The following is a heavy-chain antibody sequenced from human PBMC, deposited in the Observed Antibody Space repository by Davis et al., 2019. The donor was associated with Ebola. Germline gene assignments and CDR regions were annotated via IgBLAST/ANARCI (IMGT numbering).Heavy chain of an antibody. Sequence: GESLKISCAASGFSFSNYAMSWARQAPGKGLEWVSAISGSGGSTYYADSVKGRFTISRDNSKNTLYLQMNSLRAEDTAVYYCAKDSYVGSGGYYYYGMDVWGQGTTVTVSS. V-gene: IGHV3-23*01. J-gene: IGHJ6*02. CDR2: ISGSGGST. CDR1: GFSFSNYA. CDR3: AKDSYVGSGGYYYYGMDV. D-gene: IGHD3-10*01.